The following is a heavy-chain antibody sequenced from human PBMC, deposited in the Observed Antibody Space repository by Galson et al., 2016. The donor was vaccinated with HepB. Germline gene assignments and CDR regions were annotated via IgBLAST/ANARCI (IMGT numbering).Heavy chain of an antibody. CDR1: GGSFSAYY. Sequence: ETLSLTCAGYGGSFSAYYWSWIRQPPGKGLEWIGEINHSGSTNYNPSLKSRVTISIDTSKSQFSLKLTSVTAADTAAYYCASPSRSRRFFDLWGRGTLVTVSS. J-gene: IGHJ2*01. CDR2: INHSGST. V-gene: IGHV4-34*01. CDR3: ASPSRSRRFFDL.